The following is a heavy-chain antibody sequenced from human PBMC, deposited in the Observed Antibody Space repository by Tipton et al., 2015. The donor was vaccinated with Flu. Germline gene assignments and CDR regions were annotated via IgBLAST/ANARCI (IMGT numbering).Heavy chain of an antibody. CDR2: MSYSGTT. J-gene: IGHJ3*02. CDR1: GDSITSMTHH. D-gene: IGHD5-18*01. Sequence: LRLSCSVSGDSITSMTHHWSWIRQPPGKGLEWIGYMSYSGTTNYNPSLKGRVTISVDTSKNQLSLKLTSVTAADTAVFYCARHRGYSYNWYYDAFDIWGQGTVVSVSS. CDR3: ARHRGYSYNWYYDAFDI. V-gene: IGHV4-61*05.